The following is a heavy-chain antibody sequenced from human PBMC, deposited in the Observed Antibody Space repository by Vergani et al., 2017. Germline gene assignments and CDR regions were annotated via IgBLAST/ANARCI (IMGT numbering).Heavy chain of an antibody. V-gene: IGHV3-49*03. J-gene: IGHJ4*02. CDR1: GFTFGDYA. CDR3: TRVTMIVVVINSFDY. CDR2: IRSKAYGGTT. D-gene: IGHD3-22*01. Sequence: EVQLVESGRGLVQPGRSLRLSCTASGFTFGDYAMSWFRQAPGKGLECLGFIRSKAYGGTTEYAASVKGRFTISRDDSKSIAYLQMNSLKTEDTAVYYCTRVTMIVVVINSFDYWGQGTLVTVSS.